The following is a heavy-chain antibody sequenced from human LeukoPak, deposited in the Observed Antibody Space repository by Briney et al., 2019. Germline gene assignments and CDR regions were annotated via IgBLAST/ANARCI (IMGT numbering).Heavy chain of an antibody. J-gene: IGHJ4*02. Sequence: GGSLRLSCAASGFTFDDYAMHWVRQAPGKGLEWVSGISWNSGSIGYADSVKGRFTISRDNAKNSLYLQMNSLRAEDTALYYCAKASYYGSGGSFDYWGQGTLVTVSS. V-gene: IGHV3-9*01. CDR1: GFTFDDYA. D-gene: IGHD3-10*01. CDR3: AKASYYGSGGSFDY. CDR2: ISWNSGSI.